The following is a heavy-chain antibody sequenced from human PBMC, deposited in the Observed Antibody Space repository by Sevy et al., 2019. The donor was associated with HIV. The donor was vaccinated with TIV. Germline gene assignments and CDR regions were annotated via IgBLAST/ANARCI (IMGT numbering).Heavy chain of an antibody. V-gene: IGHV4-31*03. CDR3: ARGGATAMAHFDY. J-gene: IGHJ4*02. CDR2: IYYSGST. Sequence: SETLSLTCTVSGGSISSGGYYWSWICQHPGKGLEWIGYIYYSGSTYYNPSLKSRVTISVDTSKNQFSLKLSSVTAADTAVYYCARGGATAMAHFDYWGQGTLVTVSS. CDR1: GGSISSGGYY. D-gene: IGHD5-18*01.